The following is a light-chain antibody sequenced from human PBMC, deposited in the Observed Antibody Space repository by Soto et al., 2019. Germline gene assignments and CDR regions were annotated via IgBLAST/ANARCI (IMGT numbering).Light chain of an antibody. Sequence: QSVLTQPASVSGSPGQSITISCTGTSSDVGGYNYVSWYQQHPGKAPKLMIYEVSNRPSGVSDRFSGSRSVNTASLTISGLQAEDESDYYCISYTSSSTWVFGGGTKLTVL. CDR3: ISYTSSSTWV. V-gene: IGLV2-14*01. CDR1: SSDVGGYNY. CDR2: EVS. J-gene: IGLJ3*02.